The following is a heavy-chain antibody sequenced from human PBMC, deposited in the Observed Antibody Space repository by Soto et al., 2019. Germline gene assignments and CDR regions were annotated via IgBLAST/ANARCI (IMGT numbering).Heavy chain of an antibody. J-gene: IGHJ4*02. CDR1: GFTFRNYP. CDR3: AWRRVVGVWLNGY. D-gene: IGHD6-19*01. CDR2: TSSYGNLK. V-gene: IGHV3-30-3*01. Sequence: QVQLEESGGGVVQPGRSLRLSCVASGFTFRNYPVHWVRQAPGKGLEWVAVTSSYGNLKYYADSVKGRFTISRDNSKNTLYLQMGSLSIDGRDVYCCAWRRVVGVWLNGYWGQGNLVTVSP.